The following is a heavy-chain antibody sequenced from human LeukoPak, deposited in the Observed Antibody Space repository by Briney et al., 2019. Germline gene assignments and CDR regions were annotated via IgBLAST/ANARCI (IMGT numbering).Heavy chain of an antibody. D-gene: IGHD3-3*01. V-gene: IGHV3-9*01. J-gene: IGHJ3*02. CDR1: EFTFDDYA. CDR3: AKGLRFLEWLFDGGFDI. CDR2: ISWNSGNI. Sequence: QPGRSLRLSCAASEFTFDDYAMHWVRQAPGKGLEWVSGISWNSGNIGYADSVKGRFTISRDNAKNSLYLQMNSLRAEDTALYYCAKGLRFLEWLFDGGFDIWGQGTMVTVSS.